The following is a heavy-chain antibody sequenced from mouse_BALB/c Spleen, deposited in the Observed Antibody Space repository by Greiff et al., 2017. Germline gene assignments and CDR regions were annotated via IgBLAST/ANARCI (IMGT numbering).Heavy chain of an antibody. CDR1: GFTFSDYY. D-gene: IGHD2-14*01. CDR2: ISDGGSYT. Sequence: EVQGVESGGGLVKPGGSLKLSCAASGFTFSDYYMYWVRQTPEKRLEWVATISDGGSYTYYPDSVKGRFTISRDNAKNNLYLQMSSLKSEDTAMYYCAVAYYRYDGGAMDYWGQGTSVTVSS. CDR3: AVAYYRYDGGAMDY. J-gene: IGHJ4*01. V-gene: IGHV5-4*02.